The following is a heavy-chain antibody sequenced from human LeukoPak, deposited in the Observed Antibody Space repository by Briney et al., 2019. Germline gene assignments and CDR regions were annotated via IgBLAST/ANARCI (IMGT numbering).Heavy chain of an antibody. Sequence: SETLSLTCTVSGGSISSYDWSWIRQPAGKGLEWIGRTYTSGSTNYNPSLKSRVTMSVDMSKNQFSLKLSSMIAADTAVYYCARDRLQLQSWGQGTLVTVSS. V-gene: IGHV4-4*07. CDR3: ARDRLQLQS. D-gene: IGHD1-1*01. J-gene: IGHJ5*02. CDR1: GGSISSYD. CDR2: TYTSGST.